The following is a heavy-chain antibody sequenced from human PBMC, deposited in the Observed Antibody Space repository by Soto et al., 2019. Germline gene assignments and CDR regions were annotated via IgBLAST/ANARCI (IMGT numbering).Heavy chain of an antibody. CDR2: IIPIFGTA. Sequence: QVQLVQSGAEVKKPGSSVKVSCKASGGTFSSYAISWVRQAPGQGLEWMGGIIPIFGTANYAQKFQGRVTIPADESTSTAYMERSSLRSEDTAVYYCARLSTVTTLISYYYYGMDVWGQGTTVTVSS. CDR3: ARLSTVTTLISYYYYGMDV. V-gene: IGHV1-69*01. J-gene: IGHJ6*02. D-gene: IGHD4-17*01. CDR1: GGTFSSYA.